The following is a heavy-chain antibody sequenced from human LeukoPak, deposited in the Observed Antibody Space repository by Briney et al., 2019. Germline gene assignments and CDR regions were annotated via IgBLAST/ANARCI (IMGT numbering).Heavy chain of an antibody. Sequence: ASVKVSFKASGYTFTNYGIFWVRQAPGQGLEGMGWSSTYSGNTNYAQKLQGRVTMTTETSTSTDYMELERLSSDDTEVYYCAISQGSYYDSSGYLGGDYWGQGTMVTVSS. CDR2: SSTYSGNT. CDR3: AISQGSYYDSSGYLGGDY. J-gene: IGHJ4*02. D-gene: IGHD3-22*01. CDR1: GYTFTNYG. V-gene: IGHV1-18*01.